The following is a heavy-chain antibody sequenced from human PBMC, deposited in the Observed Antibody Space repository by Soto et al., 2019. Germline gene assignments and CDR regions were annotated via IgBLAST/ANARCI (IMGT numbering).Heavy chain of an antibody. CDR2: INAGNGNT. D-gene: IGHD3-3*01. CDR1: GYTFTSYA. J-gene: IGHJ6*02. V-gene: IGHV1-3*01. Sequence: ASVKVSCKASGYTFTSYAMHWVRQAPGQRLEWMGWINAGNGNTKYSQKFQGRVTITRDTSASTAYMELSSLRSEDTAVYYCARALYYDFWSGYYVSGMDVWGQGTTVPVS. CDR3: ARALYYDFWSGYYVSGMDV.